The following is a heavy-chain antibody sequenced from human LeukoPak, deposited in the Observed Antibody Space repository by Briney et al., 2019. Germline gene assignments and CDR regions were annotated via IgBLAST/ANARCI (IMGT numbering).Heavy chain of an antibody. CDR2: INPNSGGT. D-gene: IGHD5-12*01. Sequence: GASVKVSCKASGYTFTGYYMHWVRQAPGQGLEWMGWINPNSGGTNYAQKFQGRVTMTRDTSISTAYMELSRLRSDDTAVYYCARGRRGYSGYDNLLVSWGQGTLVTVSS. CDR3: ARGRRGYSGYDNLLVS. CDR1: GYTFTGYY. V-gene: IGHV1-2*02. J-gene: IGHJ5*02.